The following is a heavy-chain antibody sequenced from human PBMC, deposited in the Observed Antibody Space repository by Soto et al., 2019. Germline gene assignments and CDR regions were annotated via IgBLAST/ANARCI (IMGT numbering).Heavy chain of an antibody. Sequence: GGSLRLSCAASGFTVSSNYMSWVRQAPGKGLEWVAVIYSGGSTYYADSGKGRFTISRDNSKNTLYLQMNSVRAEDTAVYYCSRDRLFDYWGQGTLVTVSS. CDR3: SRDRLFDY. CDR2: IYSGGST. V-gene: IGHV3-66*02. D-gene: IGHD6-19*01. CDR1: GFTVSSNY. J-gene: IGHJ4*02.